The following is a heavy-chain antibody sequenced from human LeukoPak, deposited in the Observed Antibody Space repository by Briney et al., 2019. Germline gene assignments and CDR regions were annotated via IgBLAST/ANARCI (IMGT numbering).Heavy chain of an antibody. V-gene: IGHV3-33*08. CDR1: GFTFSNFA. CDR3: ARDQGGNSYGRLDP. CDR2: IWYDGSNK. J-gene: IGHJ5*02. Sequence: PGGSLRLSCAASGFTFSNFAMHWVRQAPGTGLEWVAVIWYDGSNKYYADSVKGRFTISRDNSKNTLYLQMNGLRAEDTAVYYCARDQGGNSYGRLDPWGQGTLVTVSS. D-gene: IGHD5-18*01.